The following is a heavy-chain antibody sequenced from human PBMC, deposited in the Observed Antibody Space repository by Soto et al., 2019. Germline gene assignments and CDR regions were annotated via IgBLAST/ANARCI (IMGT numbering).Heavy chain of an antibody. V-gene: IGHV4-59*01. CDR1: GGSISSYY. CDR2: IYYSGST. J-gene: IGHJ6*03. D-gene: IGHD3-3*01. Sequence: PSETLSVTCTVSGGSISSYYWSCIRQPPGKGLEWIGYIYYSGSTNYNPSLKSRVTISVDTSKNQFSLKLSSVTAADTAVYYCARDSYYDFWSGYYNYYMDVWGKGTTVTVSS. CDR3: ARDSYYDFWSGYYNYYMDV.